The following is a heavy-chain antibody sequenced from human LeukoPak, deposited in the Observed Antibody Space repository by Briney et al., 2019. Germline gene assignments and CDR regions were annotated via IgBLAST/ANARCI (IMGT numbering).Heavy chain of an antibody. J-gene: IGHJ5*02. CDR3: ATRRAHDSSGYYGA. D-gene: IGHD3-22*01. Sequence: PSETLSLTCAVYGGSFSGYYWSWIRQPPGKGLEWIGEINHSGSTNYNPSLKSRVTISVDTSKNPFYLKLSPLTAADTAVYYCATRRAHDSSGYYGAWGQGTLVTVSS. V-gene: IGHV4-34*01. CDR1: GGSFSGYY. CDR2: INHSGST.